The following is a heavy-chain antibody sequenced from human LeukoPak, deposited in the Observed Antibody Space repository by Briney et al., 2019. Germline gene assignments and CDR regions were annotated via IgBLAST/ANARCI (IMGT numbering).Heavy chain of an antibody. J-gene: IGHJ3*02. CDR2: IYHSGST. CDR3: AKSNGYGLIDI. CDR1: GGSISSSYW. Sequence: SETLSLTCAASGGSISSSYWWSWIRQPPGKGLEWIGEIYHSGSTNYNLSLKSRVTISLDTSKNQFSLKLSSVTAADTAMYYCAKSNGYGLIDIWGQGTMVTVSS. D-gene: IGHD3-10*01. V-gene: IGHV4-4*02.